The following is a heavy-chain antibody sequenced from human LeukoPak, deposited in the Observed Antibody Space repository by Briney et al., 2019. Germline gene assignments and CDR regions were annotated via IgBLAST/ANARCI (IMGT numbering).Heavy chain of an antibody. CDR1: GFTFDDYA. CDR2: ISWNSGSI. J-gene: IGHJ4*02. CDR3: AKGDDYGDYGSFGY. V-gene: IGHV3-9*01. D-gene: IGHD4-17*01. Sequence: PGRSLRLSCAASGFTFDDYAMHWVRQAPGKGLEWVSGISWNSGSIGYADSVKGRFTISRDNAKNSLYLQMNSLRAEDTALYYCAKGDDYGDYGSFGYWGQGTLVTVSP.